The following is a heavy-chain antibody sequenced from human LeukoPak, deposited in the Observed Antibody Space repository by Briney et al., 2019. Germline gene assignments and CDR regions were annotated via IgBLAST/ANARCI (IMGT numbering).Heavy chain of an antibody. CDR1: GGSISSSSYH. CDR3: ARRRRYSYGKYFDY. J-gene: IGHJ4*02. Sequence: SETLSLTCTVSGGSISSSSYHWGWIRQPPGKGLEWIGSIYYSGSTYYNPSLKSRVTISVDTSKNQFSLKLSSVTAADTAVYYCARRRRYSYGKYFDYWGQGTLVTVSS. D-gene: IGHD5-18*01. CDR2: IYYSGST. V-gene: IGHV4-39*01.